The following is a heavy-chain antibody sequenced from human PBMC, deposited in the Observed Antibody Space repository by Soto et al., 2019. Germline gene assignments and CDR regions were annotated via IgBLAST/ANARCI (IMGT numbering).Heavy chain of an antibody. CDR1: GYTFSIYY. Sequence: GASVKVSCKASGYTFSIYYMHWVRQAPGQGLEWMGMINPSGGSASYTQKFQGRVTMTRDTSTSTAYMELRSSVTAADTAVYYCARTWGSTNDYWGRGTLVTVSS. D-gene: IGHD3-16*01. CDR2: INPSGGSA. J-gene: IGHJ4*02. V-gene: IGHV1-46*01. CDR3: ARTWGSTNDY.